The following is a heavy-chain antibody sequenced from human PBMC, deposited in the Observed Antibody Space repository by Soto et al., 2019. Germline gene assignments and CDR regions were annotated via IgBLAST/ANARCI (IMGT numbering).Heavy chain of an antibody. Sequence: GSGPTLVNPTETLTLTCTVSGFSLSNTRMGVSWIRQPPGKALEWLAHIFSIDEKSYSTSLKSRLTISTDTSKSQVVLTMTNMDPVDTATYYCARTLDYYDSSGYTNWFDPWGQGTLVTVSS. J-gene: IGHJ5*02. CDR2: IFSIDEK. CDR1: GFSLSNTRMG. CDR3: ARTLDYYDSSGYTNWFDP. V-gene: IGHV2-26*01. D-gene: IGHD3-22*01.